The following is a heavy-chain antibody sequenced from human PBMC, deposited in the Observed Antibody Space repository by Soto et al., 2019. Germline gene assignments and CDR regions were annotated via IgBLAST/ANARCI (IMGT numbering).Heavy chain of an antibody. CDR1: GFTFSSYA. J-gene: IGHJ4*02. D-gene: IGHD6-6*01. V-gene: IGHV3-23*01. Sequence: QPGGSLRLSCAASGFTFSSYAMSWVRQAPGKGLEWVSAISGSGGSTYYADSVKGRFTISRDNSKNTLYLQMDSLRAEDTAVYYCAKDRPPEYSSSLGYFDYWGQGTLVTVSS. CDR2: ISGSGGST. CDR3: AKDRPPEYSSSLGYFDY.